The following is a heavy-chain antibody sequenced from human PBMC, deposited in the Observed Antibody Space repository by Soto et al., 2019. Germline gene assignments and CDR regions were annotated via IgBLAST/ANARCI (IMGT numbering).Heavy chain of an antibody. J-gene: IGHJ4*02. CDR1: RFTFTSFA. V-gene: IGHV3-30*09. CDR2: ISENGVNK. Sequence: GGSLRLSCSASRFTFTSFAIHWVRQAPGMGLEWVAVISENGVNKYSAESVRGRFVISRDNSKNTVELEMNSLRPEDTAIYFCARRLTKTVSALGYWGQGTLVTVSS. D-gene: IGHD2-8*01. CDR3: ARRLTKTVSALGY.